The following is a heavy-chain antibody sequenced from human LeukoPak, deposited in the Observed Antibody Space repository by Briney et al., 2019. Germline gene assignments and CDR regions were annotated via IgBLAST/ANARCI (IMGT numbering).Heavy chain of an antibody. Sequence: SETLSLTCTVSGGFISSSNYYWDWIRQPPGKGLEWIGSIYYSGNTYYNPSLKGRVTKSVDTSKNQFSLKLSSVTAADTAVYYCARLVCSSTSCFYYYYYYMDVWGKGTTVTVSS. CDR3: ARLVCSSTSCFYYYYYYMDV. V-gene: IGHV4-39*01. CDR1: GGFISSSNYY. J-gene: IGHJ6*03. CDR2: IYYSGNT. D-gene: IGHD2-2*01.